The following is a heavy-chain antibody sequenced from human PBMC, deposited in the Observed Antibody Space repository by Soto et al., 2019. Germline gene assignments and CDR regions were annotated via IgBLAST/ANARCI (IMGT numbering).Heavy chain of an antibody. CDR2: INAYNGNT. CDR1: GYTFTNYG. Sequence: QVQLVQSGAEVKKPGASVKVSCKASGYTFTNYGISWVRQAPGQGLEWMGWINAYNGNTNYAQKLQGRVTMTTDKSXXXXXXXXXXXXXXDTAVXXXXXXXWDGYHDYWGQGTLVTVSS. J-gene: IGHJ4*02. CDR3: XXXXWDGYHDY. D-gene: IGHD5-12*01. V-gene: IGHV1-18*01.